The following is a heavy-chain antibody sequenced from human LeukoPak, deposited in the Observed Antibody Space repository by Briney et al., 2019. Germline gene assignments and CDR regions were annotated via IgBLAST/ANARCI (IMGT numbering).Heavy chain of an antibody. CDR3: ARGITIFGVVIQSSYYYYGMDV. D-gene: IGHD3-3*01. CDR1: GGSFSGYY. Sequence: PSETLSLTCAVYGGSFSGYYWSWIRQPPGKGLEWIGEINHSGSTNYNPSLKSRVTISVDTSKTQFSLKLSSVTAADPAVYYCARGITIFGVVIQSSYYYYGMDVWGQGTTVTVSS. J-gene: IGHJ6*02. V-gene: IGHV4-34*01. CDR2: INHSGST.